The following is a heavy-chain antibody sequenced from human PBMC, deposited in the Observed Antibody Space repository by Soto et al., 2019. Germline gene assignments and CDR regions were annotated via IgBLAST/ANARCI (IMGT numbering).Heavy chain of an antibody. CDR2: ISGNGDST. J-gene: IGHJ4*02. V-gene: IGHV3-23*01. CDR1: GFTFSSYA. CDR3: AKVLSNNWSYDY. D-gene: IGHD1-1*01. Sequence: GGSLRLSCAASGFTFSSYAMSWVRQAPGKGLEWVSTISGNGDSTYYADSVQGRFTISRDNSKNTLYLQMNSLRAEDTAVYYCAKVLSNNWSYDYWGQGTLVTVSS.